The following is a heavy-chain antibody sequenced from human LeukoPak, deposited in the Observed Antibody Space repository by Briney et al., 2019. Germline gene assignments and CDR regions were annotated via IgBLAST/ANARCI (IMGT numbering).Heavy chain of an antibody. V-gene: IGHV3-21*06. CDR1: GFSFSTYS. J-gene: IGHJ4*02. CDR2: ISRNSRYI. Sequence: GGSLRLSCAASGFSFSTYSMNWVRQAPGKGLEWVTSISRNSRYIYYADSMRGRFTISRDNAKNSLYLQMNSLKPEDTAVYYCARVAEAAAFDSWGQGTLVTVSS. D-gene: IGHD6-13*01. CDR3: ARVAEAAAFDS.